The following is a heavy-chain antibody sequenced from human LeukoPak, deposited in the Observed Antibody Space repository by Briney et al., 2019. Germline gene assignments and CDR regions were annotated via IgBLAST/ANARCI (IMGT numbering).Heavy chain of an antibody. Sequence: GGSLRLSCAASGFTFSDYYMSWIRQAPGKGLEWVSYISSSGSTIYYADSVRGRFTISRDNAKNSLYLQMNSLRAEDTAVYYCARAESWGVVVAATAWNYWGQGTLVTVSS. CDR2: ISSSGSTI. J-gene: IGHJ4*02. CDR1: GFTFSDYY. CDR3: ARAESWGVVVAATAWNY. V-gene: IGHV3-11*01. D-gene: IGHD2-15*01.